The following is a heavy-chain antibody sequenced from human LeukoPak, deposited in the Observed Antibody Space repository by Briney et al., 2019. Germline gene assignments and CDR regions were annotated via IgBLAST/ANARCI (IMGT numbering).Heavy chain of an antibody. D-gene: IGHD2-21*01. CDR1: GFTFSSYA. CDR3: AKDLSKFAY. Sequence: GGSLRLSCAASGFTFSSYAMSWVRQAPGKGPEWVSGISDSGDDTYYADSVKGRFTISRDNSKKTLYLQMNSLRAEDMAVYYCAKDLSKFAYWGRGALVTVSS. CDR2: ISDSGDDT. J-gene: IGHJ4*02. V-gene: IGHV3-23*01.